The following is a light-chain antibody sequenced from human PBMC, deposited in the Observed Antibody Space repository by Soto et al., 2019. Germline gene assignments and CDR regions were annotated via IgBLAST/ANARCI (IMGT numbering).Light chain of an antibody. CDR2: AAS. Sequence: DIQMTQSPSSVSASVGDRVTITCRASQGISTWLAWYQQRPGKAPNLLIYAASNLQSGVPSRFSGSGSGTDFTLTISSLQPEDFAIYYCQQTNNSPLTFGQGTKVEIK. J-gene: IGKJ1*01. CDR3: QQTNNSPLT. CDR1: QGISTW. V-gene: IGKV1-12*01.